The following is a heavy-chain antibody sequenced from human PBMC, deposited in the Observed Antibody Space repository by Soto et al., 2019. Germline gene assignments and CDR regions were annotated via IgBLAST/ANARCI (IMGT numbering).Heavy chain of an antibody. CDR2: IIPIFGTA. D-gene: IGHD6-6*01. Sequence: SVKVSCKASGGTFSSYAISWVRQAPGQGLEWMGGIIPIFGTANYAQKFQGRVTITADESTSTAYMELSSLRSEDTAVYYCARDLRDVEYSSPPQYYYYYGMDVWGQGTTVTVS. J-gene: IGHJ6*02. CDR3: ARDLRDVEYSSPPQYYYYYGMDV. V-gene: IGHV1-69*13. CDR1: GGTFSSYA.